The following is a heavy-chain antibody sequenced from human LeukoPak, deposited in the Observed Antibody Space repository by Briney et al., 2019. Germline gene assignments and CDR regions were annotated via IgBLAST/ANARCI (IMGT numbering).Heavy chain of an antibody. J-gene: IGHJ6*02. V-gene: IGHV7-4-1*02. Sequence: ASVKVSCKASGCTFTSYAMNWVRQAPGQGLEWMGWINTNTGNPTYAQGFTGRFVFSLDTSVSTAYLQISSLKAEDTAVYYCARPIVVQYYYGMDVWGQGTTVTVSS. CDR3: ARPIVVQYYYGMDV. D-gene: IGHD3-22*01. CDR1: GCTFTSYA. CDR2: INTNTGNP.